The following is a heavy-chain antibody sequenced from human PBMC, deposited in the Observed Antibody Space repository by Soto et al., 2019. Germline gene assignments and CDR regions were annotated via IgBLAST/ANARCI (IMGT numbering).Heavy chain of an antibody. J-gene: IGHJ2*01. CDR3: ARDSWGEEF. Sequence: QVQLVQSGAEVKKPGASVKVSCKASGYTFTSYGISWVRQAPGQGLEWMGWISTYNGNTNYAQKFQGRVTMTTYTSTSTVYMEPRRLRSDATAVYYCARDSWGEEFWGRGTLVTVSS. CDR1: GYTFTSYG. V-gene: IGHV1-18*01. D-gene: IGHD3-16*01. CDR2: ISTYNGNT.